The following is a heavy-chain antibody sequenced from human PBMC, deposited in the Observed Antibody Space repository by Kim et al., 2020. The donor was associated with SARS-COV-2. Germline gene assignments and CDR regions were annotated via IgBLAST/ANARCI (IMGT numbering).Heavy chain of an antibody. CDR1: GFILSDYW. Sequence: GGSLRLSCAGSGFILSDYWMHWVRQAPGKGLEWVATIKGDGNERYYVDSVKGRFTIFRDNAKNSLYLQMNGLRADDTAVYYCAGETSGDFDVWGHGTMVTVSA. CDR2: IKGDGNER. J-gene: IGHJ3*01. D-gene: IGHD3-10*01. CDR3: AGETSGDFDV. V-gene: IGHV3-7*03.